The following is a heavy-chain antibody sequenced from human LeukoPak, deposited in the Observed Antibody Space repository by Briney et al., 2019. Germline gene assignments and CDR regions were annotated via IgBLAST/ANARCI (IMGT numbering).Heavy chain of an antibody. V-gene: IGHV1-58*01. J-gene: IGHJ4*02. CDR3: AADPSGSSSPFDY. CDR2: IVVGSGNT. Sequence: SVKVSCKASGFTFTSSAVQWVRQARGQRLEWIGWIVVGSGNTNYAQKFQERVTITRDMSTSTAYMELSSLRSEDTAVYYCAADPSGSSSPFDYWGQGTLVTVSS. CDR1: GFTFTSSA. D-gene: IGHD6-6*01.